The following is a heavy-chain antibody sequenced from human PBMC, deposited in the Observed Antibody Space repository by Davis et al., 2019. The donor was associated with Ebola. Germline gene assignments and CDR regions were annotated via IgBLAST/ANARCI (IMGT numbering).Heavy chain of an antibody. D-gene: IGHD3-3*01. CDR2: ISSSGSTI. J-gene: IGHJ4*02. CDR3: ATFWSGYLPD. V-gene: IGHV3-48*04. Sequence: PGGSLRLSCAASGFTFSSYAMNWVRQAPGKGLEWVSYISSSGSTIYYADSVKGRFTISRDNAKNSLYLQMNSLRAEDTAVYYCATFWSGYLPDWGQGTLVTVSS. CDR1: GFTFSSYA.